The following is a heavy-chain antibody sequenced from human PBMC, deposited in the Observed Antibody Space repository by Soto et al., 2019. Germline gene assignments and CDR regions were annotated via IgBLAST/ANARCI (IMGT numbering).Heavy chain of an antibody. CDR3: ALKLEIRYFDWFAADI. CDR2: ISDNGGVT. J-gene: IGHJ3*02. Sequence: EVQLLESGGGLVQPGGSLSVSWAASGFSFSNYAMSWVRQAPGNGLECVSAISDNGGVTHFADSVKGRFTISRDNSKNTLYLQMNSLRAEDTAVYYCALKLEIRYFDWFAADIWGQGTMVTVSS. D-gene: IGHD3-9*01. V-gene: IGHV3-23*01. CDR1: GFSFSNYA.